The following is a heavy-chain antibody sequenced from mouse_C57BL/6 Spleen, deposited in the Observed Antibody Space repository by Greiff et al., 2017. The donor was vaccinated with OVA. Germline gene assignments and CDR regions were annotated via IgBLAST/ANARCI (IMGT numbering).Heavy chain of an antibody. CDR3: ASPGSSSWFAY. D-gene: IGHD1-1*01. CDR2: IYPGDGDT. V-gene: IGHV1-82*01. J-gene: IGHJ3*01. CDR1: GYAFSSSW. Sequence: VKLQESGPELVKPGASVKISCKASGYAFSSSWMNWVKQRPGKGLEWIGRIYPGDGDTNYNGKFKGKATLTADKSSSTAYMQLSSLTSEDSAVYFCASPGSSSWFAYWGQGTLVTVSA.